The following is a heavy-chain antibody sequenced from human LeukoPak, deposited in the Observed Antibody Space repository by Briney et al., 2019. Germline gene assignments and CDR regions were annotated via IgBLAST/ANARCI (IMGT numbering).Heavy chain of an antibody. J-gene: IGHJ4*02. CDR3: ARHRSGCPGDY. CDR1: GFTFSTYE. V-gene: IGHV3-48*03. Sequence: PGGSLRLSCAASGFTFSTYEMNWVRQAPGKGLEWLSYISSGSSTIYYAGSVKGRFTISRDNAKNSLYLQMNSLRAEDTAVYYCARHRSGCPGDYWGQGTLVTASS. D-gene: IGHD6-19*01. CDR2: ISSGSSTI.